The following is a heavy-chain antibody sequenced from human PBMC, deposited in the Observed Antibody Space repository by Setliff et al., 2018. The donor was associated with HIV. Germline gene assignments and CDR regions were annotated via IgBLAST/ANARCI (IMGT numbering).Heavy chain of an antibody. D-gene: IGHD2-21*01. V-gene: IGHV3-33*01. J-gene: IGHJ4*02. CDR1: GFRFSTYG. Sequence: PGGSLRLSCVASGFRFSTYGMHWVRQAPGKGLEWVTFIWYDGSSTMYADSVKGRFTISRDNAKNTVYLQMNSLTAEDTALYYCVRDLARVIAHWGQGTLVTVSS. CDR2: IWYDGSST. CDR3: VRDLARVIAH.